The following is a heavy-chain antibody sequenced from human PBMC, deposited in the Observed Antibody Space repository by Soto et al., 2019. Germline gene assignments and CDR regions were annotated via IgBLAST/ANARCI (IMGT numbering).Heavy chain of an antibody. J-gene: IGHJ4*02. CDR1: GFTFSSYY. D-gene: IGHD5-12*01. CDR3: VRYILATGSFVYFDY. CDR2: MNQDGSEK. V-gene: IGHV3-7*05. Sequence: EVRLVESGGGLVQPGGSLRLSCVASGFTFSSYYMTWVRQAPGEGLEWVANMNQDGSEKYYVDSVKGRFIISRDNAENSLSLEVSSLRADDTAVYYCVRYILATGSFVYFDYWGQGTLVTVSS.